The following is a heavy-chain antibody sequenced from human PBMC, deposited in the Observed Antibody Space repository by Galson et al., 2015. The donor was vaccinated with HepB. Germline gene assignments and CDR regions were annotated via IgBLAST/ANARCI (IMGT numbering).Heavy chain of an antibody. CDR2: ISSGSVV. V-gene: IGHV3-48*04. D-gene: IGHD3-16*02. CDR3: ARDPYDYVWGTLRYRYYYSGMDV. Sequence: SLRLSCAASGFTFSSYSLNWVRQAPGKGLEWVSYISSGSVVYYADSVKGRFTISRDNAKSSVFLQMNSLRAEDTAVYYCARDPYDYVWGTLRYRYYYSGMDVWGQGTTVTVSS. J-gene: IGHJ6*02. CDR1: GFTFSSYS.